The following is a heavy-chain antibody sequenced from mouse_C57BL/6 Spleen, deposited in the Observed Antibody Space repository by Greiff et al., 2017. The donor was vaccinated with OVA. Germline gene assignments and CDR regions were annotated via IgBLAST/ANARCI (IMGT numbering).Heavy chain of an antibody. CDR3: ARGYFDY. CDR2: IRNKANGYTT. J-gene: IGHJ2*01. Sequence: EVQLMESGGGLVQPGGSLSLSCAASGFTFTAYYMSWVRQPPGKALEWLGFIRNKANGYTTEYSASVKGRFTISRDNSQSILYLQMNALRAEDSATYYCARGYFDYWGQGTTLTVSS. CDR1: GFTFTAYY. V-gene: IGHV7-3*01.